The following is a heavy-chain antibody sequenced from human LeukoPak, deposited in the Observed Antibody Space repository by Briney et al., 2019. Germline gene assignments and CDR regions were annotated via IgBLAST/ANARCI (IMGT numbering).Heavy chain of an antibody. Sequence: GGSLRLSCAASGFTFSSYAMHWVRQAPGKGLEWVAVISYDGSNKYYADSVKGRFTISRDNSKNTLYLQMNSLRAEDTAVYYCARDPREEESTGGHPFDYWGQGTLVTVSS. V-gene: IGHV3-30-3*01. CDR3: ARDPREEESTGGHPFDY. CDR2: ISYDGSNK. J-gene: IGHJ4*02. CDR1: GFTFSSYA. D-gene: IGHD7-27*01.